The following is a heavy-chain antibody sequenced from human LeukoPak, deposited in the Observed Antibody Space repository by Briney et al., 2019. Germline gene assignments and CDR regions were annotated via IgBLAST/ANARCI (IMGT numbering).Heavy chain of an antibody. V-gene: IGHV3-7*01. D-gene: IGHD6-19*01. CDR2: IKQDGSEK. Sequence: GGSLRLSCAASGFTFSGYWMSWVRQAPGKGLEWVANIKQDGSEKYYVDSVKGRFTISRDNAKNSLYLQMNSLRAEDTAVYYCARDDSDWNYYYCMDVWGKGTTVTISS. CDR3: ARDDSDWNYYYCMDV. J-gene: IGHJ6*03. CDR1: GFTFSGYW.